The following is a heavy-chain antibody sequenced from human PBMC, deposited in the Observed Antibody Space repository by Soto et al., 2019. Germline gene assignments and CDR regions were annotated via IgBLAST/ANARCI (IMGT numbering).Heavy chain of an antibody. D-gene: IGHD4-17*01. Sequence: GASVKVSCKASGYTFTSYGISWVRQAPGQGLEWMGWISAYNGNTNYAQKLQGRVTMTTDTSTSTAYMELRSLRSDDTAVYYCARDIWSPDGDYLPNWFYPWGQGTLVTVAS. V-gene: IGHV1-18*01. CDR3: ARDIWSPDGDYLPNWFYP. CDR2: ISAYNGNT. J-gene: IGHJ5*02. CDR1: GYTFTSYG.